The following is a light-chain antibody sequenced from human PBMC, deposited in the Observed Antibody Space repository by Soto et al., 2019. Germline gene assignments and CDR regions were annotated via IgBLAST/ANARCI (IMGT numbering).Light chain of an antibody. V-gene: IGKV1-5*01. Sequence: DIQMTQSPSTLSASVGDRVTITFRASQNIDNTLAWYQRKPGQAPRLLIYDASTRATGVPARFSGSGSGTEFTLTISSLQPDDFATYYCQQYNSYSRTFGQGTKVDIK. J-gene: IGKJ1*01. CDR3: QQYNSYSRT. CDR2: DAS. CDR1: QNIDNT.